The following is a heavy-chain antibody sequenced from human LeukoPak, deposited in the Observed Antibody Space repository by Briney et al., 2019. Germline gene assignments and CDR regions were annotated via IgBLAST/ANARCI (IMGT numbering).Heavy chain of an antibody. CDR2: INPNGGGT. V-gene: IGHV1-2*02. CDR3: ARDRSRVLDY. D-gene: IGHD2-8*02. Sequence: ASVKVSCKASGFTFTVYYMHWLRQAPGQGLGWMGWINPNGGGTDYAQKFQGRVTMTRDTTISMTYMELKWLRSDDTAVYYCARDRSRVLDYWGQGTQVTVSS. CDR1: GFTFTVYY. J-gene: IGHJ4*02.